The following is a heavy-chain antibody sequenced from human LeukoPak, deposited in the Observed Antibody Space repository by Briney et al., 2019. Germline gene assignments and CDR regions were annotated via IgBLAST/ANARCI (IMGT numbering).Heavy chain of an antibody. V-gene: IGHV1-69*04. D-gene: IGHD1-26*01. CDR3: ARDQPASGSYSRYFQH. Sequence: ASVKVSCKASGGTFSSYAISWVRQAPGQGLEWMGRIIPILGIANYAQKFQGRVTITADKSTSTAYMELSSLRSDDTAVYYCARDQPASGSYSRYFQHWGQGTLVTVSS. CDR1: GGTFSSYA. J-gene: IGHJ1*01. CDR2: IIPILGIA.